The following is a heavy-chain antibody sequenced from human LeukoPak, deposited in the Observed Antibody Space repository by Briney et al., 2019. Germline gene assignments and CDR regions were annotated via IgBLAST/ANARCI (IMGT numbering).Heavy chain of an antibody. CDR2: IWDDGSSK. CDR1: GFIFNSYG. J-gene: IGHJ3*02. Sequence: PGGSLRLSCAAYGFIFNSYGMHWVRQAPGKGLEWVAVIWDDGSSKYYIDSVKGRFTISRDNSKNTLYLQMSSLRAEDTAVYYYARDLCRVCHAFDIWGQGTMVTVSS. V-gene: IGHV3-33*01. D-gene: IGHD2-15*01. CDR3: ARDLCRVCHAFDI.